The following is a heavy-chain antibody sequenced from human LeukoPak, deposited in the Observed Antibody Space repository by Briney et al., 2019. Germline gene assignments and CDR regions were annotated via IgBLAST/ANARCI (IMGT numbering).Heavy chain of an antibody. J-gene: IGHJ6*03. CDR3: ASSTGYSSSPYYYYMDV. D-gene: IGHD6-13*01. CDR1: GYTFTRYD. V-gene: IGHV1-8*03. CDR2: MDPNSGNT. Sequence: ASVKVSCKASGYTFTRYDINWVRQATGQGLEWMGWMDPNSGNTGYAQKFQGRVTITRNTSISTAYMELSSLRSEDTAVYYCASSTGYSSSPYYYYMDVWGKGTTVTVSS.